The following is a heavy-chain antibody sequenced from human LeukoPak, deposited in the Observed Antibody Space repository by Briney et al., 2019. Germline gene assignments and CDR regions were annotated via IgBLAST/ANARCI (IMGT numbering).Heavy chain of an antibody. V-gene: IGHV5-51*01. J-gene: IGHJ4*02. CDR3: ARQSHYYGSGSYYND. CDR2: IYPGDSDT. Sequence: GESLKISCKGSGYSFTSYWIGWVRQMPGKGLEWMGIIYPGDSDTRYSPSFQGQVTISADKSISTAYLQWSSLKASDTAMYYCARQSHYYGSGSYYNDWGQGTLVTVSS. D-gene: IGHD3-10*01. CDR1: GYSFTSYW.